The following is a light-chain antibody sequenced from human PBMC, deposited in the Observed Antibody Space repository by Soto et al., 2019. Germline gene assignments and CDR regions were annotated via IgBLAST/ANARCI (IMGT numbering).Light chain of an antibody. J-gene: IGKJ2*01. V-gene: IGKV1-9*01. CDR1: QGISSY. CDR3: QQLNSYPQNT. CDR2: AAS. Sequence: DIQLTQSPSFLSASVGDRVTITCRARQGISSYLAWYQQKPGKAPKLLIYAASTLQSGFPSRFSGSGSGTELTLTISRRQPEDFATFYCQQLNSYPQNTFGQGTKLEIQ.